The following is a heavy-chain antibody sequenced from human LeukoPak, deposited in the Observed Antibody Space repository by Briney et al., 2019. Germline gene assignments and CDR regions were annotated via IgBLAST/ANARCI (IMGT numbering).Heavy chain of an antibody. CDR3: ARRDGSGYYGYYFDY. CDR1: GGSISGYY. Sequence: KSSETLSLTCTVPGGSISGYYWSWIRQPPGKGLEWIGYFYYSGSTNYNPSLKSRVTISVDTSKNQFSLKLSSVTAADTAVYYCARRDGSGYYGYYFDYWGQGTLVTVSS. V-gene: IGHV4-59*01. J-gene: IGHJ4*02. D-gene: IGHD3-22*01. CDR2: FYYSGST.